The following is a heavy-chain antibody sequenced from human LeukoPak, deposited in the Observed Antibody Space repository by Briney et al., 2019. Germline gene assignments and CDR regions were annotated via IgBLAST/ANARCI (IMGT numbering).Heavy chain of an antibody. CDR1: GGSFSGYY. D-gene: IGHD3-3*01. CDR3: ARGERRTTLTYYDFWSGYLFGRWSDP. J-gene: IGHJ5*02. CDR2: INHSGST. Sequence: SETLSLTCAVYGGSFSGYYWSWIRQPPGKGLEWIGEINHSGSTNYNPSLKSRVTISVDTSKNQFSLKLSSVTAADTAVYYCARGERRTTLTYYDFWSGYLFGRWSDPWGQGTLVTVSS. V-gene: IGHV4-34*01.